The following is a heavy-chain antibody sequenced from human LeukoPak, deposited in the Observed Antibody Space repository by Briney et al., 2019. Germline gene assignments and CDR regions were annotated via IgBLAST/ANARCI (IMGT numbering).Heavy chain of an antibody. V-gene: IGHV1-2*02. Sequence: ASVKVSCKASGHTFTGYYLHWVRQAPGQGLEWMGWINPNSGGTNYAQKFQGRVTMTRDTSISTAYMELSRLRSDDTAVYYCARNDCSSTSCPYYYYYGMDVWGQGTTVTVSS. D-gene: IGHD2-2*01. CDR3: ARNDCSSTSCPYYYYYGMDV. CDR1: GHTFTGYY. CDR2: INPNSGGT. J-gene: IGHJ6*02.